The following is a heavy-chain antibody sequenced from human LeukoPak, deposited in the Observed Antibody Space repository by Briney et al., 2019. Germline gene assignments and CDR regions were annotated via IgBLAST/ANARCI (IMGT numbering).Heavy chain of an antibody. J-gene: IGHJ4*02. Sequence: GGSLRLSCAASGFYFGTRYMHWVRQAPGKGLMWVSRINPEGTERKYADSVRGRLIISRDNGENTLYLQMNSLRVDDTAVYFCARAVAGTGSSDSWGQGTLVTVSS. CDR2: INPEGTER. D-gene: IGHD6-19*01. V-gene: IGHV3-74*03. CDR1: GFYFGTRY. CDR3: ARAVAGTGSSDS.